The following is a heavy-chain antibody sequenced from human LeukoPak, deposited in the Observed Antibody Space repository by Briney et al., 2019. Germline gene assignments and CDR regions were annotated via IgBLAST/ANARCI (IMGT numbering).Heavy chain of an antibody. CDR3: ATYSSSLEYFHP. CDR2: INYSGST. V-gene: IGHV4-59*01. Sequence: SETLSLTCTVSGGSIRGYYWSWIRQRPGKGLEWIAYINYSGSTNYNPSLKSRVAMSVDTSKNQFSLKLSSVTAADTAVYYCATYSSSLEYFHPWGQGTLVTVSS. D-gene: IGHD6-13*01. J-gene: IGHJ1*01. CDR1: GGSIRGYY.